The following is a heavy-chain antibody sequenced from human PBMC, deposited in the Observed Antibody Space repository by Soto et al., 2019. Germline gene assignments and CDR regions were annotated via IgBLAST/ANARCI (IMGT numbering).Heavy chain of an antibody. CDR1: GFTFTSSA. D-gene: IGHD3-16*01. CDR3: ASDGTSYDYIWGNYPQAFDI. V-gene: IGHV1-58*02. CDR2: IVVGSGNT. Sequence: SVKVSCKASGFTFTSSAMQWVRQARGQRLEGIGWIVVGSGNTNYAQKFQERDTITSDMSTSTAYMELSSLRSEDTAADYRASDGTSYDYIWGNYPQAFDIWAQGTMVPGSS. J-gene: IGHJ3*02.